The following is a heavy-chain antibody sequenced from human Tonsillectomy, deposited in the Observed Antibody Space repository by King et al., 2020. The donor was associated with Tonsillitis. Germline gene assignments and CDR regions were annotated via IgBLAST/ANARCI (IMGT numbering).Heavy chain of an antibody. CDR1: GYRFNGYF. J-gene: IGHJ3*02. V-gene: IGHV1-2*02. D-gene: IGHD3-9*01. CDR3: ARGGLGATWRSAYYTFDI. CDR2: INPDSGAT. Sequence: QLVQSGAEVKKPGASVKVSCKASGYRFNGYFMQWARQAPGQGLEWMGWINPDSGATNYAQRFQGRVTMTRDTSINIAYMELNSLTTDDTAIYYCARGGLGATWRSAYYTFDIWGQGTVVNVSS.